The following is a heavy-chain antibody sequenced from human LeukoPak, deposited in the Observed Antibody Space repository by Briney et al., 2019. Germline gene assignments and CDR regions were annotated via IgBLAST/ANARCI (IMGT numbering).Heavy chain of an antibody. V-gene: IGHV4-59*01. CDR1: GGSISSYY. J-gene: IGHJ6*02. Sequence: PSETLSHTCTVSGGSISSYYWSWIRQPPGKGLEWIGYIYDSGSTNYNPSLKSRVTISVDTFKNQFSLKLSSVTAADTAVYYCARVGGTNYYYYGMDVWGQGTTVTVSS. CDR2: IYDSGST. CDR3: ARVGGTNYYYYGMDV. D-gene: IGHD1-1*01.